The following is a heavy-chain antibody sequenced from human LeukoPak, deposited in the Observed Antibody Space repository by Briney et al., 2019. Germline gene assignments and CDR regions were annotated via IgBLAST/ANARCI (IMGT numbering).Heavy chain of an antibody. CDR1: GYTFTGYY. Sequence: ASVKVSCKASGYTFTGYYMHWVRQAPGQGLEWMGWINPNSGGTNYAQKLQGRVTMTTDTSTSTAYMELRSLRSDDTAVYYCARGVGSSWTEKTYYYYMDVWGKGTTVTISS. CDR2: INPNSGGT. J-gene: IGHJ6*03. CDR3: ARGVGSSWTEKTYYYYMDV. D-gene: IGHD6-13*01. V-gene: IGHV1-2*02.